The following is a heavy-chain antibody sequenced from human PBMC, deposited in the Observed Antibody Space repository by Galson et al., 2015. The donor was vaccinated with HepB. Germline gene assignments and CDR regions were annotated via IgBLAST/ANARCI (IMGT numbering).Heavy chain of an antibody. CDR1: GFTFSSYG. D-gene: IGHD5-12*01. CDR2: IRYDGSNK. J-gene: IGHJ4*02. Sequence: SLRLSCAASGFTFSSYGMHWVRQAPGKGLEWVAFIRYDGSNKYYADSVKGRFTISRDNSKNTLYLQMNSLRAEDTAVYYCARPLPSGYDLGYWGQGTLVTVSS. V-gene: IGHV3-30*02. CDR3: ARPLPSGYDLGY.